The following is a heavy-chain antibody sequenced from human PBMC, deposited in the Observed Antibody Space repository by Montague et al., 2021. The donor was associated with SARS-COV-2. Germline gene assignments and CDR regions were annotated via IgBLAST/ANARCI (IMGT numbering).Heavy chain of an antibody. D-gene: IGHD2-2*01. Sequence: SLRLSCAASGFTFSNYAMRWVRQAPGKGLEWVSAISNRGSKQRYTDSVKGRFTISRDNSKNTLYLQMDSLRAEDTAVYYCAKDRVVPPDRNLDYWGQGTLVSVSS. CDR2: ISNRGSKQ. J-gene: IGHJ4*02. CDR3: AKDRVVPPDRNLDY. V-gene: IGHV3-23*01. CDR1: GFTFSNYA.